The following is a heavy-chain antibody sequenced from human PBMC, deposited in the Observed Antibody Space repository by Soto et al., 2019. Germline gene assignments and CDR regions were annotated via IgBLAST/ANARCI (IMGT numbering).Heavy chain of an antibody. CDR3: VKGEYYYDSSGYYPFDY. CDR2: ISINGGST. D-gene: IGHD3-22*01. Sequence: GSLRLSCSASGFTFSIYAMHWVRQAPGKGLEYVSSISINGGSTHYADSVKGRFTISRDNSKNTQYLQMSSMRADDTALYYCVKGEYYYDSSGYYPFDYWGQGTLVTVSS. CDR1: GFTFSIYA. V-gene: IGHV3-64D*06. J-gene: IGHJ4*02.